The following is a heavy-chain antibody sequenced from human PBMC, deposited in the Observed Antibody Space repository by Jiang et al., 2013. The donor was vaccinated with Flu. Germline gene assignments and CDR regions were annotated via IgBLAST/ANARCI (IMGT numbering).Heavy chain of an antibody. J-gene: IGHJ3*02. CDR1: GGSISSYY. V-gene: IGHV4-4*07. Sequence: GPGLVKPSETLSLTCAVSGGSISSYYWSWIRQPAGKGLEWIGRIYTSGITNYNPSLKSRVTISIDTPKNQFSLKLRSVTAADTAVYYCARYYYDNSGHRDNDAFDIWGQGTVVTVSS. D-gene: IGHD3-22*01. CDR2: IYTSGIT. CDR3: ARYYYDNSGHRDNDAFDI.